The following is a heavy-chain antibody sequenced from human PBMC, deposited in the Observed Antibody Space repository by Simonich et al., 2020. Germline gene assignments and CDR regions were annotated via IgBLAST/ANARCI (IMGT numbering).Heavy chain of an antibody. J-gene: IGHJ3*02. CDR2: IHPGEPDT. CDR1: GYSFTSYW. D-gene: IGHD1-1*01. CDR3: ARQLNDFDI. V-gene: IGHV5-51*01. Sequence: EVQLVQSGAEVKKPGESLKISCKGSGYSFTSYWIGWVGQMPGKGLEWMGIIHPGEPDTRDSPTFQGQVTISADKSISTAYLQWSSLKASDTAMYYCARQLNDFDIWGQGTMVTVSS.